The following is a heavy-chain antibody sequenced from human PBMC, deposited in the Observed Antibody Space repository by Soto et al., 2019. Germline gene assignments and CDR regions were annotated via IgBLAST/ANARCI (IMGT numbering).Heavy chain of an antibody. D-gene: IGHD3-22*01. CDR2: MYYSGTS. CDR3: ARLHCDSPNCVPLDP. J-gene: IGHJ5*02. CDR1: GGSISDDTYY. Sequence: SETLSLTCTVSGGSISDDTYYWGWIRQPPGKGLEWIGSMYYSGTSSYNPYLKSRVSMSVDTSKKQLSLRLTSVTAADTAVYYCARLHCDSPNCVPLDPWGQGTLVTVSS. V-gene: IGHV4-39*01.